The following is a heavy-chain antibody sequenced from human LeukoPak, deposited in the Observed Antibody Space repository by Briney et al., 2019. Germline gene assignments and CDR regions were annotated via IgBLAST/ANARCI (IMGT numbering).Heavy chain of an antibody. CDR3: ARGSSQNEEVLNYFDY. D-gene: IGHD3-10*01. V-gene: IGHV3-9*01. CDR1: GLTFEDYA. Sequence: PGGSLRLSCSASGLTFEDYAMHWVRQAPGKGLEWVSGISWKRESIGYADSVKGRFTISRDNAKNSLYLQMNSLRAEDTALYHCARGSSQNEEVLNYFDYWGQGTLVTVSS. CDR2: ISWKRESI. J-gene: IGHJ4*02.